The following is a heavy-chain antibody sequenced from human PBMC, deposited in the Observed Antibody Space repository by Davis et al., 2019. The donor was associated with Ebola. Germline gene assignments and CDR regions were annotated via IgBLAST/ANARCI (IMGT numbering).Heavy chain of an antibody. CDR2: ISGSGGST. Sequence: GESLKISCAASGFTFSSYAMSWVRQAPGKGLEWVSVISGSGGSTYYADSVKGRFTISRDNSKNTLYLQMNSLRAEDTAVYYCAKVGGYDFFSLAFADYWGQGTLVTVSS. D-gene: IGHD3-3*01. V-gene: IGHV3-23*01. CDR1: GFTFSSYA. CDR3: AKVGGYDFFSLAFADY. J-gene: IGHJ4*02.